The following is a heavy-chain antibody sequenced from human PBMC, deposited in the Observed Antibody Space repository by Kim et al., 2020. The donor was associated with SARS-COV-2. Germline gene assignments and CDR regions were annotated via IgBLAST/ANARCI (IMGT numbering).Heavy chain of an antibody. CDR1: GFTFDDYA. D-gene: IGHD3-10*01. CDR3: AKDMVNTGFGELPDY. Sequence: GGSLRLSCAASGFTFDDYAMHWVRQAPGKGLEWVSLISWDGGSTYYADSVKGRFTISRDNSKNSLYLQMNSLRAEDTALYYCAKDMVNTGFGELPDYWGQGTLVTVSS. CDR2: ISWDGGST. J-gene: IGHJ4*02. V-gene: IGHV3-43D*03.